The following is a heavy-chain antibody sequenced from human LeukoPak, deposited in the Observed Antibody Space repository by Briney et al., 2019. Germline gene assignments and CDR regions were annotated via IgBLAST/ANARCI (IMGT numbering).Heavy chain of an antibody. CDR1: GYTLTELS. V-gene: IGHV1-24*01. CDR2: FDPEDGET. J-gene: IGHJ6*02. CDR3: AREMATEYYYYYGMDG. D-gene: IGHD5-24*01. Sequence: GASVKVSCKVSGYTLTELSMHWVRQAPGKGLGWMGGFDPEDGETIYAQKFQGRVTMTEDTSTDTAYMELSSLRSEDTAVYYCAREMATEYYYYYGMDGWGQGTTVTVSS.